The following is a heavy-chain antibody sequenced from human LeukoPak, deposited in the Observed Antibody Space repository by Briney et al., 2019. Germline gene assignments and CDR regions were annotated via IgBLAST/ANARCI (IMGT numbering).Heavy chain of an antibody. CDR1: GYTLSEVS. V-gene: IGHV1-24*01. CDR2: FDPGDAET. CDR3: ATLDWRRWGGTLDY. D-gene: IGHD3-16*01. J-gene: IGHJ4*02. Sequence: GASVKVSCKVSGYTLSEVSMHWVRQAPGKGLEWMGGFDPGDAETIFAQKFQGRVTMTEDTSTDTVYMELSSLRSEDTAVYYCATLDWRRWGGTLDYWGQGTLVTVSS.